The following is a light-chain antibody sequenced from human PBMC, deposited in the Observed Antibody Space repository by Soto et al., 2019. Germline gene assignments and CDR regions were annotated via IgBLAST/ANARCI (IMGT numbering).Light chain of an antibody. Sequence: QSVLTQPPSVSGAPGQRVTISCTGSSSNIGAVYDVPWYQQLPGTAPKLLIYGNSNRPSGVPDRFSCSKSGTSAALAITGLQDEDEADYYCQSYDSSLSGSVFGGGTKLTVL. V-gene: IGLV1-40*01. CDR3: QSYDSSLSGSV. CDR2: GNS. J-gene: IGLJ2*01. CDR1: SSNIGAVYD.